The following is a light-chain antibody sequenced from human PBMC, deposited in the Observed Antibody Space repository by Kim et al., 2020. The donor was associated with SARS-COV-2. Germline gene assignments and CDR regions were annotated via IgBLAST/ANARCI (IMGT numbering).Light chain of an antibody. J-gene: IGKJ2*01. V-gene: IGKV1-33*01. Sequence: GDRVAITCQASQDISKYLIWYQQKPGNAPKPLIYDASNLETGLPSRFSGSGSETDFTFTISCLQPEDIATYYCQQYDNLPYTFGQGTKLEI. CDR1: QDISKY. CDR2: DAS. CDR3: QQYDNLPYT.